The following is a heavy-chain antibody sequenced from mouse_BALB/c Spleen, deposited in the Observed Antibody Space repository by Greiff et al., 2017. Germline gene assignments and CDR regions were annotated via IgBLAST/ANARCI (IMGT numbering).Heavy chain of an antibody. CDR1: GYTFTDYE. Sequence: VQLQQSGAELVRPGASVTLSCKASGYTFTDYEMHWVKQTPVHGLEWIGAIDPETGGTAYNQKFKGKATLTADKSSSTAYMELRSLTSEDSAVYYCADYYGSKGNWYFDVWGAGTTVTVSS. V-gene: IGHV1-15*01. CDR2: IDPETGGT. J-gene: IGHJ1*01. D-gene: IGHD1-1*01. CDR3: ADYYGSKGNWYFDV.